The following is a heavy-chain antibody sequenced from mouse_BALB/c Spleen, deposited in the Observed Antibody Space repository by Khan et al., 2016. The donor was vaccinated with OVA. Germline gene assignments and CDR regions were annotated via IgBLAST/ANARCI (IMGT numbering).Heavy chain of an antibody. V-gene: IGHV4-1*02. CDR1: GFDFSRYW. J-gene: IGHJ2*01. Sequence: EVELLESGGGLVQPGGSLKLSCAASGFDFSRYWMSWVRQAPGKGLEWIGHINPDSSTINYTPSLKDKFIISSDSAKNTLYLQMSKVRSEDTAIYYCASDYYYGSGCFDYWGQGTTLTVSS. D-gene: IGHD1-1*01. CDR3: ASDYYYGSGCFDY. CDR2: INPDSSTI.